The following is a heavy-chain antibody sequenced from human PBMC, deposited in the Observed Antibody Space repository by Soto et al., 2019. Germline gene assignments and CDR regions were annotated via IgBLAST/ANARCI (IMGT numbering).Heavy chain of an antibody. CDR2: IYHSGST. CDR3: AGSYRDYYYGMDV. Sequence: XTLSLPCAVSGXSLSSGYYWGWILQPPGKWLEWIGSIYHSGSTYYNPSLKSRVTISVDTSKNQFSLKLSSVTAADTAVYYCAGSYRDYYYGMDVWGQGTTGTVSS. CDR1: GXSLSSGYY. V-gene: IGHV4-38-2*01. D-gene: IGHD1-26*01. J-gene: IGHJ6*02.